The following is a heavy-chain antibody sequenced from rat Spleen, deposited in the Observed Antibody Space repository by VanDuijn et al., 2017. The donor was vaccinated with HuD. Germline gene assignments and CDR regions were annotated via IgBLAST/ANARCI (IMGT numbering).Heavy chain of an antibody. J-gene: IGHJ3*01. Sequence: EVQLVESGGGLVQPGRTLKLSCAASGFTFSDYNMAWVRQAPGKGLEWVASITNAAGKVHYPDSVKGRFTISRDTAQNTLYLQMNSPRSEDTATYYCTRHELPGYYWFAYWGQGTLVTVSS. V-gene: IGHV5-25*01. CDR1: GFTFSDYN. D-gene: IGHD1-4*01. CDR2: ITNAAGKV. CDR3: TRHELPGYYWFAY.